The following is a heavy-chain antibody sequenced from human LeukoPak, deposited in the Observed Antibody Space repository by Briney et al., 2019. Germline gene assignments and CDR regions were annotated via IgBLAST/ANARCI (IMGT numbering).Heavy chain of an antibody. CDR1: GGSISSSSYY. Sequence: SETLSLTCTVSGGSISSSSYYWGWIRQPPGKGLEWIGSIDYSGSIYYNTSLKSRVTISVYTYKNQFSLKLSSVTAADTAVYYCARQRYSNYVRYYYMDVWGKGTTVTVSS. CDR2: IDYSGSI. CDR3: ARQRYSNYVRYYYMDV. D-gene: IGHD4-11*01. V-gene: IGHV4-39*01. J-gene: IGHJ6*03.